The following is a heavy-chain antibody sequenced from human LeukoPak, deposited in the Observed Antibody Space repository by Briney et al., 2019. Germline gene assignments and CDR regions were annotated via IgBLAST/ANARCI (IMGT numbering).Heavy chain of an antibody. D-gene: IGHD2-8*01. J-gene: IGHJ4*02. Sequence: ASVTVSCKASAYTFTIYDINWVRQATGHGLEWMGWMNPNSGNTGYAQKFQGRVTMTRNTSISTAYMELSSLRSEDTAVYYCARAPGGIMVSLLRKYYFDYWGQGTLVTVSS. CDR3: ARAPGGIMVSLLRKYYFDY. CDR2: MNPNSGNT. V-gene: IGHV1-8*01. CDR1: AYTFTIYD.